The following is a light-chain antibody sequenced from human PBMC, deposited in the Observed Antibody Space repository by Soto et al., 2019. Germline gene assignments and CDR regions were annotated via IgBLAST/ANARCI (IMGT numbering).Light chain of an antibody. V-gene: IGKV3-11*01. CDR1: QSISSH. CDR3: QQRPNWPLT. Sequence: EIVLTQSPATLSLSPGERATLSCRASQSISSHLVWYQQKLGQAPRLLIYDASNRATGIPARFSGSGSGTYFTLTISSLEPEDFAVYYCQQRPNWPLTFGGGTRVEIK. CDR2: DAS. J-gene: IGKJ4*01.